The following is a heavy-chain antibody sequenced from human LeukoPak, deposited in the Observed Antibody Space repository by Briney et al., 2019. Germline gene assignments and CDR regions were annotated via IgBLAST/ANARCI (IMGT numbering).Heavy chain of an antibody. CDR1: GYSISSGYY. CDR2: IFHSGKT. J-gene: IGHJ4*02. D-gene: IGHD2-21*01. CDR3: ARGDIPDY. V-gene: IGHV4-38-2*01. Sequence: PSETLSLTCAVSGYSISSGYYWGWIRQSPEKGLEWIGSIFHSGKTYYNLSLKSRVTISVDTSKNQFSLKLTSVTAADTAVSYCARGDIPDYWGQGTLVTVSS.